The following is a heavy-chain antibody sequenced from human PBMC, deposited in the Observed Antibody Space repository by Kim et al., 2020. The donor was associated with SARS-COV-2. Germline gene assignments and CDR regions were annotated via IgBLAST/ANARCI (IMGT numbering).Heavy chain of an antibody. V-gene: IGHV3-15*01. D-gene: IGHD2-8*02. CDR1: GFTFSNAW. CDR2: IKSKTDGGTT. Sequence: GGSLRLSCAASGFTFSNAWMSWVRQAPGKGLEWVGRIKSKTDGGTTDYAAPVKGRFTISRDDSKNTLYLQMNSLKTEDTAVYYCTTDCTGPTTVVTPQVYYYYYYGMDVWGQGTTVTVSS. J-gene: IGHJ6*02. CDR3: TTDCTGPTTVVTPQVYYYYYYGMDV.